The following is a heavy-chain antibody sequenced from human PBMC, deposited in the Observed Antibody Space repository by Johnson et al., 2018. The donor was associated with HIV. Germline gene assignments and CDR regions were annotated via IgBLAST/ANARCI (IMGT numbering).Heavy chain of an antibody. CDR3: VSFDEAFDI. CDR2: ISWNSGSI. CDR1: GFTFDDYA. D-gene: IGHD3-9*01. Sequence: VQLVESGGGLAQPGRSLRLSCAASGFTFDDYAMHWVRQAPGKGLEWVSGISWNSGSIGYADSVEGRFTISRDNSKNTLYLQMNSLRAEDTAVYYCVSFDEAFDIWGQGTMVTVSS. J-gene: IGHJ3*02. V-gene: IGHV3-9*01.